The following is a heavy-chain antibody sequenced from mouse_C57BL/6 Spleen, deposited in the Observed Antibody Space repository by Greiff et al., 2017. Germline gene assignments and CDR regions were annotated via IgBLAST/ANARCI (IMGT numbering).Heavy chain of an antibody. CDR1: GYTFTSYG. CDR2: IYPRSGNT. J-gene: IGHJ4*01. Sequence: QVQLKQSGAELARPGASVKLSCKASGYTFTSYGISWVKQRTGQGLEWIGEIYPRSGNTYYNEKFKDKATLTADKSSSTAYMELRSLTSEDSAVYFCARKRDYGSSFMDYWGQGTSVTVSS. V-gene: IGHV1-81*01. CDR3: ARKRDYGSSFMDY. D-gene: IGHD1-1*01.